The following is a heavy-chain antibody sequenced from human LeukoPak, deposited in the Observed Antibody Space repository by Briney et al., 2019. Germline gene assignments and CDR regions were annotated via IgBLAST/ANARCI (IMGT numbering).Heavy chain of an antibody. V-gene: IGHV2-5*01. Sequence: SGPTLVNPTQTLTLTCTFSGFSLSTSGVGVGWIRQPPGKALEWLSLIYWNDDKRYSPSLKSRLTITKDTSKNQVVLTMTNMDPVDTATYYCAHSSEAGDYFHFDYWGQGTLVTVSS. CDR3: AHSSEAGDYFHFDY. CDR1: GFSLSTSGVG. D-gene: IGHD4-17*01. J-gene: IGHJ4*02. CDR2: IYWNDDK.